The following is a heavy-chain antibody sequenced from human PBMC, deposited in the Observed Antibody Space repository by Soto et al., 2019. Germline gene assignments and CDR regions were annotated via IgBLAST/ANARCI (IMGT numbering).Heavy chain of an antibody. Sequence: QVQLVESGGGVVQPGRSLRLSCAASGFTFSSYGMHWVRQAPGKGLEWVAVISYDGSNKYYADSVKGRFTISRDNSKNTLYLQMNSLRAEDTAVYYCARGIGVVGATADYFDYWGQGTLVTVSS. CDR2: ISYDGSNK. D-gene: IGHD1-26*01. CDR1: GFTFSSYG. CDR3: ARGIGVVGATADYFDY. J-gene: IGHJ4*02. V-gene: IGHV3-30*03.